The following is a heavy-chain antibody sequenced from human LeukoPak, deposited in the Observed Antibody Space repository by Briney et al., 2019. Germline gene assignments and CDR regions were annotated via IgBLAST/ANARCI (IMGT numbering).Heavy chain of an antibody. CDR1: GYTFTGYY. CDR2: INPNSGGT. V-gene: IGHV1-2*02. Sequence: ASVKVSCRASGYTFTGYYMHWVRQAPGQGLEWMGWINPNSGGTNYAQKFQGRVTMTRDTSISTAYLQWSSLKASDTAMYYCARGPYAYTSSATLGSYNWFDPWGQGSLVTVSS. CDR3: ARGPYAYTSSATLGSYNWFDP. J-gene: IGHJ5*02. D-gene: IGHD2-2*02.